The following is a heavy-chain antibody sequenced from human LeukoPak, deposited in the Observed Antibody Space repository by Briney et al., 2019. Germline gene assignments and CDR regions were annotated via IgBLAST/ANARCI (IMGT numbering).Heavy chain of an antibody. V-gene: IGHV3-7*01. J-gene: IGHJ2*01. CDR3: TRWTDWYFDL. CDR2: IKEDGSDK. D-gene: IGHD3/OR15-3a*01. CDR1: GFTFSSYA. Sequence: PGGSLRLSCAASGFTFSSYAMSWVRQAPGKGLEWVANIKEDGSDKNYVDSVKGRFTISRDNAKNTLYLQMNSLRAADTAVYYCTRWTDWYFDLWGRGTLVTVSS.